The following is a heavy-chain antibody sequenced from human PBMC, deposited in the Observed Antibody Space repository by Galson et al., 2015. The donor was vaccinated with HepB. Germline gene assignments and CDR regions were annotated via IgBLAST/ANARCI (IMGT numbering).Heavy chain of an antibody. V-gene: IGHV3-30*18. CDR2: ISYDGSNK. Sequence: SLRLSCAASGFTFSSYGMHWVRQAPGKGLEWVAVISYDGSNKYYADSVKGRFTISRDNSKDTLYLQMNSPRAEDTAVYYCAKDDPPYSSGWYSFFVDYWGQGTLVTVSS. CDR3: AKDDPPYSSGWYSFFVDY. CDR1: GFTFSSYG. D-gene: IGHD6-19*01. J-gene: IGHJ4*02.